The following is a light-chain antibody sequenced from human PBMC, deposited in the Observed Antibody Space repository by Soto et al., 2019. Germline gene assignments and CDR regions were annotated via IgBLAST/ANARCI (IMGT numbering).Light chain of an antibody. V-gene: IGLV2-14*02. CDR3: CSYTTSSTRPYV. CDR2: EGS. J-gene: IGLJ1*01. Sequence: QSVLTQPASVSGSPGQSITISCTGTSSDVGNYNLVSWYQQHPGKAPKLMIYEGSKRPSGVSNRFSGSKSGNTASLTISILQAEDEADHYCCSYTTSSTRPYVFGTGTKVTVL. CDR1: SSDVGNYNL.